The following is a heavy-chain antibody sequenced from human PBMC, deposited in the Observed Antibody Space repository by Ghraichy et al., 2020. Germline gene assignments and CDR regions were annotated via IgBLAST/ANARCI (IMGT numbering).Heavy chain of an antibody. D-gene: IGHD5-18*01. CDR3: ARDATNGYSYGPYYYYYGMDV. V-gene: IGHV3-21*01. CDR1: GFTFSSYS. CDR2: ISSSSSYI. Sequence: GESLNISCAASGFTFSSYSMNWVRQAPGKGLEWVSSISSSSSYIYYADSVKGRFTISRDNAKNSLYLQMNSLRAEDTAVYYCARDATNGYSYGPYYYYYGMDVWGQGTTVTVSS. J-gene: IGHJ6*02.